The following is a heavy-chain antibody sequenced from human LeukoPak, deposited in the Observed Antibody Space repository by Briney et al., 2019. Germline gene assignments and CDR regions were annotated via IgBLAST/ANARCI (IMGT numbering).Heavy chain of an antibody. V-gene: IGHV4-34*01. CDR3: ARRGVVVPAAIRALVAFDI. Sequence: SGSTNYNPSLKSRVTISVDTSKTQFSLKLSSVTAADTAVYYCARRGVVVPAAIRALVAFDIWGQGTMVTVSS. D-gene: IGHD2-2*02. CDR2: SGST. J-gene: IGHJ3*02.